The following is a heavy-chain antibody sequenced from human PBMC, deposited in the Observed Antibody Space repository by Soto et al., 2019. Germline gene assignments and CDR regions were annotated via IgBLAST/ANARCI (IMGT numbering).Heavy chain of an antibody. CDR1: GFTFTSYG. J-gene: IGHJ5*01. CDR3: ARVHFYPMGATTGWFAS. CDR2: LTAYNLNT. Sequence: KVDCKAAGFTFTSYGTGWVRQTTGQGLEWVGWLTAYNLNTHYAQNLQGRGTMTTDTSTSTAYMELRSLRSDDTAVYYCARVHFYPMGATTGWFASWGQGTLVTVSS. V-gene: IGHV1-18*04. D-gene: IGHD1-26*01.